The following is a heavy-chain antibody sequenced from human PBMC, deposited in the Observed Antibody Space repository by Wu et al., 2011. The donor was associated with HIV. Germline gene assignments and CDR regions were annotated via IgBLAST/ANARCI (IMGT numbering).Heavy chain of an antibody. CDR2: ISYDGTNK. D-gene: IGHD2-2*01. Sequence: QVQLVESGGGVVQPGGSLRLSCAASKFTFSSYAMHWVRQAPGKGLEWVAVISYDGTNKYYADSVKGRFTISRDNSKNTLYLQMNSLRAEDTALYYCARDHCGSISCYGIYQNYYGMDVVGQGTTVTVSS. CDR3: ARDHCGSISCYGIYQNYYGMDV. CDR1: KFTFSSYA. V-gene: IGHV3-30-3*01. J-gene: IGHJ6*02.